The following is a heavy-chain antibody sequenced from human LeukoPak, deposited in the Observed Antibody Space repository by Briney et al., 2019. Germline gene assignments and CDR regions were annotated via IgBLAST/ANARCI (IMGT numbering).Heavy chain of an antibody. CDR3: ARDLGGAFDY. V-gene: IGHV3-53*01. D-gene: IGHD3-16*01. CDR2: IYGGGST. J-gene: IGHJ4*02. Sequence: GGSLRLSCAASGFTLSSNYMSWVRQAPGKGLEWVSVIYGGGSTYYADSVKGRFTISRDNYKNTLYLQMNTLRAEDTAVYYCARDLGGAFDYWGQGTLVTVSS. CDR1: GFTLSSNY.